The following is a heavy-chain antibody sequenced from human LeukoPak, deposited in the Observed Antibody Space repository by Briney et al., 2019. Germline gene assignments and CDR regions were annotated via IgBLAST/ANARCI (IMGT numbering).Heavy chain of an antibody. V-gene: IGHV3-74*01. CDR3: ARDVQYYDFWSGFAA. CDR1: GFTFSSYW. CDR2: INSDGSST. J-gene: IGHJ5*02. Sequence: RAGGSLRLSCAASGFTFSSYWMHWVRQAPGKGLVWVSRINSDGSSTSYADSVKGRFTISRDNAKNTLYLQMNSLRAEDTAVYYCARDVQYYDFWSGFAAWGQGTLVTVSS. D-gene: IGHD3-3*01.